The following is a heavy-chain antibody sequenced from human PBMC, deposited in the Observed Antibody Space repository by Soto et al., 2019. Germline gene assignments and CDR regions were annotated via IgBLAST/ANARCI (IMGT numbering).Heavy chain of an antibody. Sequence: QVQLVQSGAEVKKPGSSVKVSCKASGGTFSSYTISWVRQAPGQGLEWMGRIIPILGIANYAQKFQGRVTSTADKSTSTAYMELSSLICEDTTVYYCARQDYGDFLNDYWGQGTLVTVSS. CDR1: GGTFSSYT. J-gene: IGHJ4*02. CDR3: ARQDYGDFLNDY. V-gene: IGHV1-69*02. CDR2: IIPILGIA. D-gene: IGHD4-17*01.